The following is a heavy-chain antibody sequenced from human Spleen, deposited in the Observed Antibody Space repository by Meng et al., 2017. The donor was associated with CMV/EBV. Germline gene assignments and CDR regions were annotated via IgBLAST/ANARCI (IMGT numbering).Heavy chain of an antibody. Sequence: KASGYNFGDYYTHWVRQAPGQGLEWMGWINPNSGDTKDAQKFQGRVTMTRDTSFRTAYMELRTLRSDDTAVYYCARGFSYGSGEFDQWGQGTLVTVSS. CDR1: GYNFGDYY. CDR3: ARGFSYGSGEFDQ. V-gene: IGHV1-2*02. D-gene: IGHD3-10*01. J-gene: IGHJ4*02. CDR2: INPNSGDT.